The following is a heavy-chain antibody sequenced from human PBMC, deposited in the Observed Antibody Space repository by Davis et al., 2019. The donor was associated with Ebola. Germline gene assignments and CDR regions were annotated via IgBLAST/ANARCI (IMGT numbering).Heavy chain of an antibody. CDR3: ARERATDYYYYGMDV. CDR2: IYYSGST. Sequence: PSETLSLTCTVSGGSVSSGSYYWSWIRQPPGKGLEWIGYIYYSGSTNYNPSLKSRVTISVDTSKNQFSLKLSSVTAADTAVYYCARERATDYYYYGMDVWGKGTTVTVSS. D-gene: IGHD4-17*01. V-gene: IGHV4-61*01. J-gene: IGHJ6*04. CDR1: GGSVSSGSYY.